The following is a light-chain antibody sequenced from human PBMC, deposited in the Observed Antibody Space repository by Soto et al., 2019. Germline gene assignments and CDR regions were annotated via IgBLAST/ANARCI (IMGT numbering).Light chain of an antibody. CDR2: DAS. CDR3: QQYDNYPRT. Sequence: DIQRTQSHSTLSASLCDRGTITCRASQSVRRWLAWYQQKPGRAPKFLIYDASSLESGVPSRFGGSGSGTEFTLTISNLQPDDFATYYCQQYDNYPRTFGGGTKVEI. V-gene: IGKV1-5*01. CDR1: QSVRRW. J-gene: IGKJ4*01.